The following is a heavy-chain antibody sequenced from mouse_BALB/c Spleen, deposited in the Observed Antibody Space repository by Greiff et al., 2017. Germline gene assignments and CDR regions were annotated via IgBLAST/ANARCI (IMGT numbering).Heavy chain of an antibody. V-gene: IGHV3-6*02. CDR2: ISYDGSN. Sequence: EVQLQESGPGLVKPSQSLSLTCSVTGYSITSGYYWNWIRQFPGNKLEWMGYISYDGSNNYNPSLKNRISITRDTSKNQFFLKLNSVTTEDTATYYCARAPYGYDDGYYAMDYWGQGTSVTVSS. CDR3: ARAPYGYDDGYYAMDY. D-gene: IGHD2-2*01. CDR1: GYSITSGYY. J-gene: IGHJ4*01.